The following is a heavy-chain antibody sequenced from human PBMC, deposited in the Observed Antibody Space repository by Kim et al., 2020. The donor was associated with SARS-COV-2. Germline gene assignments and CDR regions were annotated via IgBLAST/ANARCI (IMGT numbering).Heavy chain of an antibody. J-gene: IGHJ6*02. D-gene: IGHD2-15*01. CDR2: INPSGGST. V-gene: IGHV1-46*01. CDR3: ARDLVGCSGGSCYFRMDV. CDR1: GYTFTSYY. Sequence: ASMKVSCKASGYTFTSYYMHWVRQAPGQGLEWMGIINPSGGSTSYAQKFQGRVTMTRDTSTSTVYMELSSLRSEDTAVYYCARDLVGCSGGSCYFRMDVWGQGTTVTVSS.